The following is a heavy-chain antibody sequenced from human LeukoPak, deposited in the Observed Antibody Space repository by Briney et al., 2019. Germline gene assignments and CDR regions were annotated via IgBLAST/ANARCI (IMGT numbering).Heavy chain of an antibody. CDR3: ARVDNYYDSSGYYLMDV. J-gene: IGHJ6*02. CDR1: GYTFTSYD. CDR2: ISAYNGNT. V-gene: IGHV1-18*01. Sequence: GASVKVSCKASGYTFTSYDISWVRQAPGQGLEWMGWISAYNGNTNYAQKLQGRVTMTTDTSTSTAYMELRSLRSDDTAVYYCARVDNYYDSSGYYLMDVWGQGTTVTVSS. D-gene: IGHD3-22*01.